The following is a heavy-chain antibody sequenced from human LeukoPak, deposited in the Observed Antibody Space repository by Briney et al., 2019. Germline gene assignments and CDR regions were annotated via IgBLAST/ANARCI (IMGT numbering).Heavy chain of an antibody. J-gene: IGHJ4*02. Sequence: GGSLRLSCAASGFTFSSYWMSWVRQAPGKGLEWVANIKQDGSEKYYVDSVKGRFTISKDNAKNSLYLQMNSLRAEDTAVYYCARDQGYYDSSGYYYVSSFYDYWGQGTLVNVSS. CDR3: ARDQGYYDSSGYYYVSSFYDY. D-gene: IGHD3-22*01. CDR1: GFTFSSYW. CDR2: IKQDGSEK. V-gene: IGHV3-7*01.